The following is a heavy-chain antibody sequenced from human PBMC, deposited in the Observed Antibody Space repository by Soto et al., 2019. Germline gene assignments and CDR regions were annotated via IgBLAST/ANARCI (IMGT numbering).Heavy chain of an antibody. Sequence: SSETLSLTCTVSGGSINTFYWSWVRQPAGKGLEWIGRIFSSGSTSFNPSLESRVAMSVDTSKNHFSLNLSSVTAADMAVYYCAREGSYSAYNFAHGIQLWSFDFWRQGALVTVSS. J-gene: IGHJ4*02. CDR3: AREGSYSAYNFAHGIQLWSFDF. CDR2: IFSSGST. CDR1: GGSINTFY. V-gene: IGHV4-4*07. D-gene: IGHD5-12*01.